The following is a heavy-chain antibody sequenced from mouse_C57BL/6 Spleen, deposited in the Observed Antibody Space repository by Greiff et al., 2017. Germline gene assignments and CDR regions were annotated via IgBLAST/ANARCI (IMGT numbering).Heavy chain of an antibody. CDR2: IDPSDSYT. Sequence: VQLKQPGAELVKPGASVKLSCKASGYTFTSYWMQWVKQRPGQGLEWIGEIDPSDSYTNYNQKFKGKATLTVDTSSSTAYMQLSSLTSEDSAVYYCARWYSNYDAMDYWGQGTSVTVSS. V-gene: IGHV1-50*01. CDR1: GYTFTSYW. J-gene: IGHJ4*01. CDR3: ARWYSNYDAMDY. D-gene: IGHD2-5*01.